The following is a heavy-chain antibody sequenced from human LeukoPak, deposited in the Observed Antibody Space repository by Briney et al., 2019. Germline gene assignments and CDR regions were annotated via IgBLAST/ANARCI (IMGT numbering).Heavy chain of an antibody. Sequence: PGGSPRLSCAASGFTFSDYWMSWVRQAPGQGLEWVAKINQDGREQHFVDSVKGRFTISRDNAKNSLFLQMDSLRAEDTAVYYCTGGALDYWGQGALVTVSS. CDR3: TGGALDY. J-gene: IGHJ4*02. CDR1: GFTFSDYW. V-gene: IGHV3-7*04. CDR2: INQDGREQ.